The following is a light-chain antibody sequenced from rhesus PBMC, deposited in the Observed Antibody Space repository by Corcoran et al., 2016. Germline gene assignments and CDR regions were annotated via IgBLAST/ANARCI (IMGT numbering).Light chain of an antibody. CDR3: QHYYSTPWT. J-gene: IGKJ1*01. V-gene: IGKV1-25*01. CDR1: QGITND. CDR2: EAS. Sequence: DIQMPQSPSSLSASVGDRVTITCRASQGITNDLAWYQQKPGGTPKPLIYEASSLQSGTPSRFSGSGSGTDFTLTISRLQSEDFATYYGQHYYSTPWTFGQGTKVEIK.